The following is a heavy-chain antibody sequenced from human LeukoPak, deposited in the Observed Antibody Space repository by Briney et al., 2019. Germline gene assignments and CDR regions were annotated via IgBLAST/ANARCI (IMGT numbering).Heavy chain of an antibody. CDR3: AGDSRASLYFDY. V-gene: IGHV3-30*14. Sequence: PGGSLRLSCAASGFTFSSYAMHWVRQAPGKGLEGVAVISYDGSNKYYADSVKGRFTISRDNSKNTLYLQMNSLRAEDTAVYYCAGDSRASLYFDYWGQGTLVTVSS. CDR1: GFTFSSYA. J-gene: IGHJ4*02. D-gene: IGHD7-27*01. CDR2: ISYDGSNK.